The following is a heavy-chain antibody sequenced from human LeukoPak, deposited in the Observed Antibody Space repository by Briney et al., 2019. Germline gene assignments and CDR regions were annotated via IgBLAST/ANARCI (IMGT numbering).Heavy chain of an antibody. V-gene: IGHV1-18*01. Sequence: ASVKVSCKASRYTFTSYSISWVRQAPGHGLEWMGWISAYNGNTIYAQKVKGRVTMTTGTSTSTAYMELRSLKSGDTAVYYCARASYCSGGSCYSDYWGQGTLVTVSS. J-gene: IGHJ4*02. CDR3: ARASYCSGGSCYSDY. D-gene: IGHD2-15*01. CDR1: RYTFTSYS. CDR2: ISAYNGNT.